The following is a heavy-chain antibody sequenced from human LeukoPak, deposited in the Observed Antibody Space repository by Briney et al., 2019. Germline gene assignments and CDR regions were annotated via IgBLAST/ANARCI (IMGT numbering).Heavy chain of an antibody. CDR2: IKQDGSEK. J-gene: IGHJ4*02. CDR1: GFTVNSNY. V-gene: IGHV3-7*01. D-gene: IGHD5-18*01. Sequence: GGSLRLSCAASGFTVNSNYMSWVRQAPGKGLELVANIKQDGSEKNYVDSVKGRFTISRDNAKNSLYLQMNSLRAEDAAVYYCARDVRGYSDGYRGPYFDYWGQGTLVTVSS. CDR3: ARDVRGYSDGYRGPYFDY.